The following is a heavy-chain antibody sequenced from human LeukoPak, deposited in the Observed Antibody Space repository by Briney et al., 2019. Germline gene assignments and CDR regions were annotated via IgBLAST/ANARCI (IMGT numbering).Heavy chain of an antibody. V-gene: IGHV4-59*01. J-gene: IGHJ4*02. CDR2: IYYSGST. CDR3: ARAPFYEHDSSGYDQNFYY. D-gene: IGHD3-22*01. CDR1: GGSISRYY. Sequence: SETLSLTRTVSGGSISRYYWSWLRQPPGKGLGWIGYIYYSGSTNHNPSLKSRVTISVDTSKHQISLKLSSVTAADTGVYSCARAPFYEHDSSGYDQNFYYRGQGTLVTVSS.